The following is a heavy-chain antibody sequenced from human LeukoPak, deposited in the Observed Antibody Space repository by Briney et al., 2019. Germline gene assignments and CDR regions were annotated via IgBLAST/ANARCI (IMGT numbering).Heavy chain of an antibody. CDR2: IHHSGST. J-gene: IGHJ6*03. Sequence: SQTLSLTCTVSGGSISSGGYYWGWIRQPPGKGLEWIGSIHHSGSTYYNPSLKSRVTISVDMSKNQFSLKLSSVTAADTAVYYCARSAPSTIFGVVTQAHYYYYYYMDVWGKGTTVTVSS. CDR1: GGSISSGGYY. CDR3: ARSAPSTIFGVVTQAHYYYYYYMDV. V-gene: IGHV4-39*07. D-gene: IGHD3-3*01.